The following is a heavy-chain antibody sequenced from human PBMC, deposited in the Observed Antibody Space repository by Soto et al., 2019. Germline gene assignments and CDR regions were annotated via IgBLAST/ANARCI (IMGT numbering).Heavy chain of an antibody. CDR2: MSYDGSDT. V-gene: IGHV3-30*02. D-gene: IGHD3-10*02. Sequence: GGSLRLSCVGAGFIFSNNGMHWVRLTPGKGLEWVAFMSYDGSDTFYADSVKGRFTISRDNSKNTLFLHMSNLRAEDTAMYYCTIVRVADSALDHWGQGTLVTVSS. CDR3: TIVRVADSALDH. J-gene: IGHJ4*02. CDR1: GFIFSNNG.